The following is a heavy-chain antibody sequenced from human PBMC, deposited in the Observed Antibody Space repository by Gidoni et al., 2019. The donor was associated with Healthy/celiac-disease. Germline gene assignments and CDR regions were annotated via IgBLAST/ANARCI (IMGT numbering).Heavy chain of an antibody. CDR1: GGSFSGYY. J-gene: IGHJ6*02. D-gene: IGHD2-2*02. V-gene: IGHV4-34*01. CDR3: ARDLRYRYCSSTSCYTPTYYYYYGIDV. CDR2: INHSGST. Sequence: QVQLQQWGAGLLKPSETLSLTCAVYGGSFSGYYWSWIRQPPGKWLEWIGEINHSGSTNYNPSLKSRVTISVDTSKNQFSLQLSSVTAADTAVYYCARDLRYRYCSSTSCYTPTYYYYYGIDVWGQGTTVTVSS.